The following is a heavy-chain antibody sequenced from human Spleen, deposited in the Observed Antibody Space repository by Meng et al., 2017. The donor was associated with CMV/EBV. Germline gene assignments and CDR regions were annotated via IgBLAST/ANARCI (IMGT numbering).Heavy chain of an antibody. Sequence: SVKVSCKASGYDFSTYGISWVRQAPGKGLEWMGWISGYDGNTNYAEKFQDRVTMTRDTSTSTVYMELRSLRSDDTAVYYCARDYYPDTWGQGTLVTVSS. CDR2: ISGYDGNT. CDR1: GYDFSTYG. J-gene: IGHJ5*02. D-gene: IGHD3-22*01. V-gene: IGHV1-18*01. CDR3: ARDYYPDT.